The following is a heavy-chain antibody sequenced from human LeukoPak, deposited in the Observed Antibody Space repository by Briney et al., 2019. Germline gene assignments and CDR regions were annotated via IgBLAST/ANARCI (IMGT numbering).Heavy chain of an antibody. D-gene: IGHD2-21*02. V-gene: IGHV3-15*01. CDR1: GFTFSHYN. Sequence: GGSLRLSCAASGFTFSHYNMNWVRQAPGKGLEWVGRIKSKTDGGTTDYAAPVKGRFTISRDDSKNTLYLQMNSLKTEDTAVYYCTTDRLYCGGDCYFDFDYWGQGTLVTVSS. CDR3: TTDRLYCGGDCYFDFDY. J-gene: IGHJ4*02. CDR2: IKSKTDGGTT.